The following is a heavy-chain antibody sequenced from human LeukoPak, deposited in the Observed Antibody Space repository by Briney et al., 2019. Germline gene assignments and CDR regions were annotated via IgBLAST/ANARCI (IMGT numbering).Heavy chain of an antibody. Sequence: GGSLRLFCAPSGFTFSIYAMSWVRQAPGKGRECFSAIIVIVGSTYYADSVKGRFTISRDNYKKTLYLQMNSLRAADTAVYYCAKGMVRGVSPYHWGQGTLVTVSS. V-gene: IGHV3-23*01. J-gene: IGHJ4*02. D-gene: IGHD3-10*01. CDR3: AKGMVRGVSPYH. CDR2: IIVIVGST. CDR1: GFTFSIYA.